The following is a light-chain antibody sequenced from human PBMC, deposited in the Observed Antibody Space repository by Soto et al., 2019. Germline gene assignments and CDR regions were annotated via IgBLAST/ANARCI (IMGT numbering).Light chain of an antibody. Sequence: AIRMTQSPSSFSASTGDRVTITCRASQGISSYLAWYQQKPGKAPKLLIYAASTLQSGVPSRFGGSGSGADFTLTISCLQSEDFATDYCQQYYSYPRTFGQGTKVEIK. CDR1: QGISSY. J-gene: IGKJ1*01. CDR3: QQYYSYPRT. CDR2: AAS. V-gene: IGKV1-8*01.